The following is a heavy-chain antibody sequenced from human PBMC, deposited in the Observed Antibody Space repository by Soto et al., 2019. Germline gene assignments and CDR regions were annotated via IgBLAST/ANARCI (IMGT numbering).Heavy chain of an antibody. CDR1: GFTFSSYA. J-gene: IGHJ4*02. CDR2: ISYDGSNK. D-gene: IGHD3-22*01. CDR3: ARVPQIVVVLYYFDY. Sequence: QVQLVESGGGVVQPGRSLRLSCAASGFTFSSYAMHWVRQAPGKGLEWVAVISYDGSNKYYADSVKGRFTISRDNSKNTLYLQRNSLRAEDTAVYYCARVPQIVVVLYYFDYWGQGTLVTVSS. V-gene: IGHV3-30-3*01.